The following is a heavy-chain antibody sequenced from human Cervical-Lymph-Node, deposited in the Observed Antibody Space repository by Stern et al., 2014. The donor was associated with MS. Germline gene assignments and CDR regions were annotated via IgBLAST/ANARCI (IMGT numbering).Heavy chain of an antibody. J-gene: IGHJ4*02. V-gene: IGHV1-2*02. CDR2: INSNSGGT. CDR3: ARGGTSSCDY. Sequence: QLVQSGAEVKKPGASVKVSCKASGYTFTGYYMHWVRQAPGQGPEWMGWINSNSGGTTYAQKFQGRVTVTRDTSISTVYMELSRLRSDDPAVYYCARGGTSSCDYWGQGTLVTVSS. D-gene: IGHD1-14*01. CDR1: GYTFTGYY.